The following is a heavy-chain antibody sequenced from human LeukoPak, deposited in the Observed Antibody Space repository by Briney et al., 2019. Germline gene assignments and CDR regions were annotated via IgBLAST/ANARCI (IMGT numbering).Heavy chain of an antibody. J-gene: IGHJ4*02. Sequence: RPGGPLRLSCAASGFSFSSYALHWVRQAPGKGLEWVSSICGDDGRTYYADSVKGRFTISRDISKNTLYLQVNGLRVEDTAVYYCAKGAGGSCYSPTDYWGQGTLVTVSS. CDR3: AKGAGGSCYSPTDY. CDR1: GFSFSSYA. D-gene: IGHD2-21*01. CDR2: ICGDDGRT. V-gene: IGHV3-23*01.